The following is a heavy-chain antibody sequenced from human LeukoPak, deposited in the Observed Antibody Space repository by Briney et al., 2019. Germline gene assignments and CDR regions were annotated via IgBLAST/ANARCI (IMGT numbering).Heavy chain of an antibody. Sequence: SETLSLTCTVSGGSISSYYWSWIRQPPGKGLEWIGYIHYSGSTNYNPSLKSRVTISVDTSKNQFSLKLSSVTAADTAVYYCARGRSGWYGYYFDYWGQGTLVTVSS. J-gene: IGHJ4*02. V-gene: IGHV4-59*08. CDR2: IHYSGST. CDR3: ARGRSGWYGYYFDY. D-gene: IGHD6-19*01. CDR1: GGSISSYY.